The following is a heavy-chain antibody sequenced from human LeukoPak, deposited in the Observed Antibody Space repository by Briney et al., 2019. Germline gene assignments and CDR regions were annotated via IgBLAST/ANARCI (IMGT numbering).Heavy chain of an antibody. J-gene: IGHJ4*02. Sequence: PGGSLRLSCAASGFTFSSYSMSWVRQAPGKGLEWVAKIEQDGNGKEYVDSVKGRFTISRDNSKNSLHLQMNSLRAEDTAVYYCARGGSGGSMDHWGQGTLVTVSS. V-gene: IGHV3-7*01. CDR1: GFTFSSYS. CDR2: IEQDGNGK. D-gene: IGHD6-19*01. CDR3: ARGGSGGSMDH.